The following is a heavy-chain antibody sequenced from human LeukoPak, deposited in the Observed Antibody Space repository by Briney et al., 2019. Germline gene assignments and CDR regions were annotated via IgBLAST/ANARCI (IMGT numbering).Heavy chain of an antibody. D-gene: IGHD1-1*01. CDR1: GDSVSRHDLT. CDR2: TFYRSKWYN. V-gene: IGHV6-1*01. CDR3: VRSYDWVFDY. J-gene: IGHJ4*02. Sequence: SQTLSLTCAISGDSVSRHDLTWDWVRQSPSRGLEWLGRTFYRSKWYNDYAVSVKSRITVSPDTSKNQFSLHLNSVTPEDTAVYYCVRSYDWVFDYWGQGTRFTVSS.